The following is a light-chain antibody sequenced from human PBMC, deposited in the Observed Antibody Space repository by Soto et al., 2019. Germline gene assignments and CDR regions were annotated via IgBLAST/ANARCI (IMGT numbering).Light chain of an antibody. CDR1: RSISSY. Sequence: DIQMTQSPSSLSASVGDRVTITCRASRSISSYLNWYQQKPGKAPNLLIYAASSLQSGVPSRVSGSGSGTEFTLTINSLQPEDVATYYCQQSYSALWTFGQGTKVEIK. V-gene: IGKV1-39*01. CDR2: AAS. J-gene: IGKJ1*01. CDR3: QQSYSALWT.